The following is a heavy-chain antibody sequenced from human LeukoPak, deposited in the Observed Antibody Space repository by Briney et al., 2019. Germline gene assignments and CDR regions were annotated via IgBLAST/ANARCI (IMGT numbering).Heavy chain of an antibody. Sequence: ASVKVSCKASGYTFTSYAMHWVRQAPGQRLEWMGWISAGNGNTKYSQKFQGRVTITRDTSASTAYMELSSLRSGDTAVYYCARDLRGGYCSGGSCYPGNYWGQGTLVTVSS. V-gene: IGHV1-3*01. D-gene: IGHD2-15*01. CDR2: ISAGNGNT. CDR1: GYTFTSYA. J-gene: IGHJ4*02. CDR3: ARDLRGGYCSGGSCYPGNY.